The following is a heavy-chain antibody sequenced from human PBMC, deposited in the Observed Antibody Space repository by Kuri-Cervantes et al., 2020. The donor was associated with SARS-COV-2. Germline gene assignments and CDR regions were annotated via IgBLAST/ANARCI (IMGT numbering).Heavy chain of an antibody. D-gene: IGHD6-13*01. CDR3: AKTLRVYSSSPFDY. Sequence: GGCLRLSCAASGFTFSSYSMSWVRQAPGKGLEWVSAISGSGGSTYYADSVKGRFTISRDNSKNTLYLQMNSLRAEDTAVYYCAKTLRVYSSSPFDYWGQGTLVTVSS. CDR1: GFTFSSYS. J-gene: IGHJ4*02. V-gene: IGHV3-23*01. CDR2: ISGSGGST.